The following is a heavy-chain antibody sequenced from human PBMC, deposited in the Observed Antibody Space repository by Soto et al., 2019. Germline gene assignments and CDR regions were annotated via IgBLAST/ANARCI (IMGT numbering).Heavy chain of an antibody. Sequence: VSCKASGYTFTGYYMHWVRQAPGQGLEWMGWINPNSGGTNYAQKFQGWVTMTRDTSISTAYMELSRLRSEDTAVYYCASHPSIQPPGYWGQGTLVTVSS. V-gene: IGHV1-2*04. CDR2: INPNSGGT. J-gene: IGHJ4*02. D-gene: IGHD5-18*01. CDR3: ASHPSIQPPGY. CDR1: GYTFTGYY.